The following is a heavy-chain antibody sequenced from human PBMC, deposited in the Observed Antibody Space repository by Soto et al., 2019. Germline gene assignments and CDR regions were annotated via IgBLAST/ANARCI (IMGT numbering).Heavy chain of an antibody. CDR1: GYTFTTYS. Sequence: QVHLVQSGAEVGEPGASVKVSCKASGYTFTTYSIHWVRQAPGQRLEWMGWVNGGTGQTKYSQKFQGRVTITRDTPARTAYMALSSLTSEDSAVYYCARTYSLDNWGQGSLVTVSS. J-gene: IGHJ4*02. V-gene: IGHV1-3*01. CDR3: ARTYSLDN. CDR2: VNGGTGQT.